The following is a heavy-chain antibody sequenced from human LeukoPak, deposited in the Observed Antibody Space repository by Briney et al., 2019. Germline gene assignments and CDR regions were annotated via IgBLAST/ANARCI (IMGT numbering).Heavy chain of an antibody. D-gene: IGHD4-17*01. CDR2: ISASNSST. V-gene: IGHV3-23*01. CDR1: GFTFSTYA. CDR3: AKSHIGGAWYIGS. J-gene: IGHJ4*02. Sequence: PGGSLRLSCAASGFTFSTYAMSWVRQAPGKGLEWLSGISASNSSTFYADSVKGRFTVSRDNSKNSLYLQMNSLRAEDTAVYYCAKSHIGGAWYIGSWGQGTLVTVSS.